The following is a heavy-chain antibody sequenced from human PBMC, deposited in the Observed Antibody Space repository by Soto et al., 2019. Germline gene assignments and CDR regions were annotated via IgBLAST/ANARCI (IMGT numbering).Heavy chain of an antibody. Sequence: SETLSLTCTVSGGSITSYYWSWIRQPPGKGLEWIGYIYYRGTTNYNPSLKSRVTISVDTSKNQFSLKLSSVTAADTAVYYCARGVGFGYYYYHMDLWGQGTTVTVSS. CDR1: GGSITSYY. CDR3: ARGVGFGYYYYHMDL. D-gene: IGHD3-10*01. CDR2: IYYRGTT. V-gene: IGHV4-59*01. J-gene: IGHJ6*02.